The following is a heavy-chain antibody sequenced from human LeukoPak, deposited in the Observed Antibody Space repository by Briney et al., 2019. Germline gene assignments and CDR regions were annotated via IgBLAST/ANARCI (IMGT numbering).Heavy chain of an antibody. J-gene: IGHJ5*02. D-gene: IGHD3-16*01. V-gene: IGHV5-51*01. CDR1: GYSFTNFW. Sequence: GESLKISCKGSGYSFTNFWIGWVRQMPGKGLEWMGVISPGDSGIRYSPSFQGQVTISVDKSISTAYLQWSSLKASDSAMYYCAAGGASAPWGQGTLVTVSS. CDR3: AAGGASAP. CDR2: ISPGDSGI.